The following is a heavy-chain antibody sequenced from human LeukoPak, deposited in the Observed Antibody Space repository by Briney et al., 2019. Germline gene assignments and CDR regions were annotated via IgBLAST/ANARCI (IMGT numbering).Heavy chain of an antibody. CDR2: IIPTFGTA. Sequence: ASVKVSCKASGGTFSSYAISWVRQAPGQGLEWMGGIIPTFGTANYAQKFQGRVTITADKSTSTAYMELSSLRSEDTAVYYCAGGYYYGSGSYAYYYMDVWGKGTTVTVSS. D-gene: IGHD3-10*01. CDR1: GGTFSSYA. J-gene: IGHJ6*03. V-gene: IGHV1-69*06. CDR3: AGGYYYGSGSYAYYYMDV.